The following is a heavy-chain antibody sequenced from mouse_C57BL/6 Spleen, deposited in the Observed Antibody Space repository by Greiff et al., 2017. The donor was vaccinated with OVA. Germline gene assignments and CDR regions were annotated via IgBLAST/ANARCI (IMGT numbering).Heavy chain of an antibody. CDR1: GYTFTDYY. CDR3: ARDGSSYYFDY. J-gene: IGHJ2*01. V-gene: IGHV1-19*01. CDR2: INPYNGGT. Sequence: VQLKESGPVLVKPGASVKMSCKASGYTFTDYYMNWVKQSHGKSLEWIGVINPYNGGTSYNQKFKGKATLTVDKSSSTAYMELNSLTSDDSAVYYCARDGSSYYFDYWGQGTTLTVSS. D-gene: IGHD1-1*01.